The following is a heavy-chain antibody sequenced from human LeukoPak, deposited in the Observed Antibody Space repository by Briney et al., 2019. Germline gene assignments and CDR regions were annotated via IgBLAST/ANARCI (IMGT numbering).Heavy chain of an antibody. D-gene: IGHD1-1*01. J-gene: IGHJ4*02. Sequence: SETLSLTCTVSGDSMSNGGYFWSWIRQHPGKGLEWIGYIYYTGSTTYNPSLQSRVTISVGTSKNNFSLRLNPVTAADTAVYFCARGLPGARIPYHFDSWGQGTLVAVSS. CDR3: ARGLPGARIPYHFDS. V-gene: IGHV4-31*03. CDR2: IYYTGST. CDR1: GDSMSNGGYF.